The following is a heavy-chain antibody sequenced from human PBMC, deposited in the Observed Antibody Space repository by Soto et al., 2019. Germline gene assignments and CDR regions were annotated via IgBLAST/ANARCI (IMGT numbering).Heavy chain of an antibody. Sequence: QVQLVESGGGVVQPGRSLRLSCAASGFTFSSYGMHWVRQAPGKGLEWVAVIWYDGSNKYYADSVKGRFTISRDNSKNTLYLQINSLRAEDTAVYYCARYGRDYYYGMDVWGQGTTVTVSS. V-gene: IGHV3-33*01. CDR1: GFTFSSYG. CDR3: ARYGRDYYYGMDV. CDR2: IWYDGSNK. J-gene: IGHJ6*02. D-gene: IGHD1-26*01.